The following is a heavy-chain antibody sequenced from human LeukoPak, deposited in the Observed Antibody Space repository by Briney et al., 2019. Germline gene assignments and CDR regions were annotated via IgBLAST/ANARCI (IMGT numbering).Heavy chain of an antibody. Sequence: PSETLSLTCTVSGGSISSSSYYWGRIPQAPGKGREWIGRIYYSGRTYYNPALKSLVTISVDTSKSQFSLKLSSVTAAGTAVYYCARLKEVFIPRGINWFDPGGQGTLVTVSS. CDR2: IYYSGRT. V-gene: IGHV4-39*01. CDR3: ARLKEVFIPRGINWFDP. J-gene: IGHJ5*02. CDR1: GGSISSSSYY. D-gene: IGHD3-10*01.